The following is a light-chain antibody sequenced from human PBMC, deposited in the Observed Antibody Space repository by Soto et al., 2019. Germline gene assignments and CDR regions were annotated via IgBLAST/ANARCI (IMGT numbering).Light chain of an antibody. Sequence: QSALTQPRSVSGSPGQSVTISCTGTSSDVGGYNYVSWYQRPPGKAPKLIISDVTKRPSGVPDRFSGSKSGNTASLTSSGLHAEDEADYDCCSYAGRDIWIFGGGTNLTVL. CDR1: SSDVGGYNY. CDR2: DVT. CDR3: CSYAGRDIWI. V-gene: IGLV2-11*01. J-gene: IGLJ2*01.